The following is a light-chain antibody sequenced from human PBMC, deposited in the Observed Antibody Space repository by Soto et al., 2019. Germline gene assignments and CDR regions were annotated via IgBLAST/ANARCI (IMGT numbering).Light chain of an antibody. J-gene: IGKJ2*01. CDR1: QDISDC. CDR3: QQCKILPYT. V-gene: IGKV1-33*01. Sequence: SQMTQSPSSLSASVGDRVTITCQASQDISDCLNWFQQKPGKAPKLLIYGASNLKTGVSSRFSGSASGTDFTFSIINVQPEDIGTYYCQQCKILPYTFGQGTKLEIK. CDR2: GAS.